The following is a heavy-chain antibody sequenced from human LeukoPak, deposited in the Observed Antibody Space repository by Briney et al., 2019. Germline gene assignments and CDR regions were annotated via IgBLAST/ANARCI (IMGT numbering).Heavy chain of an antibody. Sequence: GGSLRLSCATSGFTFSDHYMDWVRQAPGKGLEWVCRSRNKANSYTTEYAASVKGRFTISRDDSKNSLYLQMNSLKTEDTAVYYCARGYCSRTSCYLEYFYGMDVWGKGTTVTVSS. CDR3: ARGYCSRTSCYLEYFYGMDV. D-gene: IGHD2-2*01. V-gene: IGHV3-72*01. J-gene: IGHJ6*04. CDR1: GFTFSDHY. CDR2: SRNKANSYTT.